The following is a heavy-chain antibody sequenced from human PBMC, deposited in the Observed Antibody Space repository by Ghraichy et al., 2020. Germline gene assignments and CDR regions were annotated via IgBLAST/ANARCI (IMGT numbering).Heavy chain of an antibody. D-gene: IGHD2-8*01. CDR2: IYPDGNT. Sequence: GGSLRLSCAVSGFSVTRTYMNWVRQSPGKGLDWVAIIYPDGNTYYSDSAKGRFTISRDDVKSTLYLQMNNLRAEDTAMYYCARDSSPNLAGNWGQGTLLTVSS. V-gene: IGHV3-66*01. CDR1: GFSVTRTY. CDR3: ARDSSPNLAGN. J-gene: IGHJ4*02.